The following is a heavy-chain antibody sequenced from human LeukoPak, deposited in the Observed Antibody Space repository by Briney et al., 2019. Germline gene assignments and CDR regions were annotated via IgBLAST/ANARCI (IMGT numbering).Heavy chain of an antibody. V-gene: IGHV1-2*04. Sequence: ASVKVSCKASGYTFTGYYMHWVRQAPEQGLEWMGWINPNSGGTNYAQKFQGWVTMTRDTSISTAYMELSRLRSDDTAVCYCARADSWVTTLDYWGQGTLVTVSS. J-gene: IGHJ4*02. CDR3: ARADSWVTTLDY. CDR1: GYTFTGYY. CDR2: INPNSGGT. D-gene: IGHD4-17*01.